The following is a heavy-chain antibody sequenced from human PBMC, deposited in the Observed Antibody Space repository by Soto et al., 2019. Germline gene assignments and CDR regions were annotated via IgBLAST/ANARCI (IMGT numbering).Heavy chain of an antibody. V-gene: IGHV1-46*01. D-gene: IGHD5-12*01. CDR3: AREGDGYNLGPSVDFDY. CDR2: INPSGGST. J-gene: IGHJ4*02. Sequence: QVQLVQSGAEVKKPGASVKVSCKASGYTFTTYYMHWVRQAPGQGLEWMGVINPSGGSTSYAQKVRGRVTVTRDTSTSTLYMELSSLRSEDTAVYYCAREGDGYNLGPSVDFDYWGQGTLVTVSS. CDR1: GYTFTTYY.